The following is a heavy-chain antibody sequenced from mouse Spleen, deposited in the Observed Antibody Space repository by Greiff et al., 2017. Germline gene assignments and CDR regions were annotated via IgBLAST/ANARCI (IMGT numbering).Heavy chain of an antibody. D-gene: IGHD1-1*01. V-gene: IGHV5-4*01. CDR1: GFTFSSYA. CDR3: ARDRRYYGSSLYYFDY. Sequence: EVHLVESGGGLVKPGGSLKLSCAASGFTFSSYAMSWVRQTPEKRLEWVATISDGGSYTYYPDNVKGRFTISRDNAKNNLYLQMSHLKSEDTAMYYCARDRRYYGSSLYYFDYWGQGTTLTVSS. J-gene: IGHJ2*01. CDR2: ISDGGSYT.